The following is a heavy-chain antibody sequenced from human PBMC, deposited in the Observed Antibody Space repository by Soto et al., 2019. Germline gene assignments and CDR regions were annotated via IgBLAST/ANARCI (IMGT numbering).Heavy chain of an antibody. CDR2: ISYDGSNK. D-gene: IGHD3-9*01. Sequence: QVQLVESGGGVVQPGRSLRLSCAASGFTFSSYGMHWVRQAPGKGLEWVAVISYDGSNKYYADSVKGRFTISRDNSKNTMYQQMNSLRAEDTAVYYCAKDMVEDDILPGYHPYYYGMDVWGQGTTVTVSS. J-gene: IGHJ6*02. V-gene: IGHV3-30*18. CDR3: AKDMVEDDILPGYHPYYYGMDV. CDR1: GFTFSSYG.